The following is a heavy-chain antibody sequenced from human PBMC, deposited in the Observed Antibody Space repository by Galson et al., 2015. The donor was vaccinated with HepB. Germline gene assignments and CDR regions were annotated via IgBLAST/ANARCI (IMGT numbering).Heavy chain of an antibody. CDR1: GFSFTRYA. J-gene: IGHJ4*02. D-gene: IGHD2-15*01. V-gene: IGHV3-23*01. CDR3: AKDGIMVANNPYHFHY. CDR2: ITSSGGNS. Sequence: SLRLSCAASGFSFTRYAMTWVRQAPGKGLEWVSSITSSGGNSYYTDSVKVRFTGSRDNSQNTLLLQLNSLRAEDTAMYFCAKDGIMVANNPYHFHYWGQGTLVTVSS.